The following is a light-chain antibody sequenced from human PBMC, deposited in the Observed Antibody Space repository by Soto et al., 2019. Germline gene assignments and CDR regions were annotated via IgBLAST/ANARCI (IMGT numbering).Light chain of an antibody. V-gene: IGLV2-14*01. CDR3: SSYTTTSTVV. CDR1: SSDVGGYDY. Sequence: QSVLTQPASVSGSTGKSITISCTGTSSDVGGYDYVSWFQQYPGKAPSLMLYDVYRRPSGVSYRFSGSKSGNTASLTISGLQAEDEADYYCSSYTTTSTVVFSGGTKLTVL. J-gene: IGLJ2*01. CDR2: DVY.